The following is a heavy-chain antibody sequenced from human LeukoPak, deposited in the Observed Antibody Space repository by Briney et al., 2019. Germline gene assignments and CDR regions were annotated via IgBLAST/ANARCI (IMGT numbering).Heavy chain of an antibody. J-gene: IGHJ4*02. CDR3: ARLKGCRGNYYGSGSYYKCYYFDY. CDR1: GGSFSGYY. CDR2: INHNGST. Sequence: SETLSLTCAVYGGSFSGYYWSWTRQRPGKGWEWIGEINHNGSTNSNPSLKSRVTISVDTSKNQFALKLSSVTAADTAVYYCARLKGCRGNYYGSGSYYKCYYFDYWGQGTLVTVSS. D-gene: IGHD3-10*01. V-gene: IGHV4-34*01.